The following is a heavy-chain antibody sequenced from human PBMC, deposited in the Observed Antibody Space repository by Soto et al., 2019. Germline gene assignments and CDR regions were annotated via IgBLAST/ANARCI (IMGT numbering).Heavy chain of an antibody. CDR1: FG. J-gene: IGHJ6*02. CDR2: IYPGDSDT. CDR3: ARHPTGEMATGYYYYVMDF. Sequence: FGSRRMSKKNGKGLEWMGIIYPGDSDTRYSPSFQGQGTISADKSISTAYLQWSSLKASDTAMYYCARHPTGEMATGYYYYVMDFWVQGSTVTV. D-gene: IGHD5-12*01. V-gene: IGHV5-51*01.